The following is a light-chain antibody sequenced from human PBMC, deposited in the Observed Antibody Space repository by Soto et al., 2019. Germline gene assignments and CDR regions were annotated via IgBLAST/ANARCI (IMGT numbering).Light chain of an antibody. Sequence: QPVLTQPPSVSGAPGQTVTISCTGSSSNIGAGYDVHWYQQVPGTAPKPLIYDNNNRPSGVPDRFSGSQSGTSASLAITGLQAEDEADFYCQSYDSSLSGYVFGTGTKLTVL. CDR2: DNN. J-gene: IGLJ1*01. CDR1: SSNIGAGYD. CDR3: QSYDSSLSGYV. V-gene: IGLV1-40*01.